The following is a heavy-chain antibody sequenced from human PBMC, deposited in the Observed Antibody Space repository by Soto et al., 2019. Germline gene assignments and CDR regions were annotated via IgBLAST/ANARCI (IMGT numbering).Heavy chain of an antibody. CDR3: PKDLGSGYYWGGAFDI. J-gene: IGHJ3*02. CDR2: FRGSGGST. Sequence: EVQLLVSGGDLVQPGGSLRLSCAASGFTFSSYAMSWVRQAPGKGLEWVSAFRGSGGSTYYADSVKGRFTISGDNSKKTLNLQRNSRRAEDTAVYYCPKDLGSGYYWGGAFDIWGQGTMVTVSS. V-gene: IGHV3-23*01. D-gene: IGHD3-22*01. CDR1: GFTFSSYA.